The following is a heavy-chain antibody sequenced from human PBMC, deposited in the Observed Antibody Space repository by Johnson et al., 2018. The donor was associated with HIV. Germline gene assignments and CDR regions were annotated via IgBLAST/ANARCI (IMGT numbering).Heavy chain of an antibody. Sequence: QMQLLESGGGLVQPGGSLRLSCAASGFTFSSYAMHWVRQAPGKGLEWVAFIRYDGSNKYYADSVTGRFTLSRDNSRNTLYLQMNSLRAGDTAVYYCARGGRGHDAFDIWGQGTMVTVSS. CDR2: IRYDGSNK. V-gene: IGHV3-30*14. CDR3: ARGGRGHDAFDI. J-gene: IGHJ3*02. CDR1: GFTFSSYA.